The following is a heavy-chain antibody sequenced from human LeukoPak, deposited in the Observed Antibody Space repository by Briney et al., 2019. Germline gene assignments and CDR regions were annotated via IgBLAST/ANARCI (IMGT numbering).Heavy chain of an antibody. J-gene: IGHJ4*02. CDR1: GFTFSSSW. CDR3: ARDNPPDY. Sequence: GGSLRLSCVASGFTFSSSWISWVRQAPGKGLEWVANIKQDGSEKSYVESVRGRFTISRDNAKNSLYLQLNSLRAEDTALYYCARDNPPDYWGQGTLVTVSS. V-gene: IGHV3-7*03. CDR2: IKQDGSEK.